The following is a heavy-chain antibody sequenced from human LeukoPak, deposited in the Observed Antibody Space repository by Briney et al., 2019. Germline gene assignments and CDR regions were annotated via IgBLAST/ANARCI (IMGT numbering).Heavy chain of an antibody. CDR1: GYTFTSYA. CDR3: ARGSYDSSGYYNDY. V-gene: IGHV1-3*01. CDR2: INAGNGNT. J-gene: IGHJ4*02. D-gene: IGHD3-22*01. Sequence: ASVKVSCKASGYTFTSYAMHWVRQAPGQRLEWMGWINAGNGNTKYSQKFQGRVTMTRDTSTSTVYMELSSLRSEDTAVYYCARGSYDSSGYYNDYWGQGTLSPSPQ.